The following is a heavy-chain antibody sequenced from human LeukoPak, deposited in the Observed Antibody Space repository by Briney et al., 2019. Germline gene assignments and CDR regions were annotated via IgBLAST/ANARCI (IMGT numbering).Heavy chain of an antibody. CDR3: ARSYYYGSGSYSYYFDY. J-gene: IGHJ4*02. V-gene: IGHV1-2*04. CDR2: INPNSGGT. D-gene: IGHD3-10*01. CDR1: GYTFTGYY. Sequence: ASVNVSCKASGYTFTGYYMHWVRQAPGQGLEWMGWINPNSGGTNYAQKFQGWVTMTRDTSISTAYMELSRLRSDDTAVYYCARSYYYGSGSYSYYFDYWGQGTLVTVSS.